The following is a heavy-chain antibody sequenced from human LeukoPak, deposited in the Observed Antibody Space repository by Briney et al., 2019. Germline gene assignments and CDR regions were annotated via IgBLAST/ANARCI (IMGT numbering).Heavy chain of an antibody. CDR1: GFTFNAHG. CDR2: INTDGSVT. Sequence: PGGSLRLSCAASGFTFNAHGMHWVRQTPEKGLVWVSRINTDGSVTNYADSVKGRFTISRDNAKDTLYLQMNSLRVEDTAVYYCARDLNWIQVDYWGQGSLVTVSS. CDR3: ARDLNWIQVDY. D-gene: IGHD1-20*01. J-gene: IGHJ4*02. V-gene: IGHV3-74*01.